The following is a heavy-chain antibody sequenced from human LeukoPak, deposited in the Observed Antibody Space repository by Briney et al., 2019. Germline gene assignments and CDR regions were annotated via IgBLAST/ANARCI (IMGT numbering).Heavy chain of an antibody. CDR2: IYYSGST. D-gene: IGHD5-18*01. V-gene: IGHV4-59*01. CDR3: ARAPITDTGYSYGLWNFVFDP. Sequence: SETLSLTCPVPGGSISSYYWSWFRQPPGKGLEWIRYIYYSGSTNYNASLKSRVTISVDTSKNQFSLKLSSVTAADTAVYYCARAPITDTGYSYGLWNFVFDPWGQGTLVTVSS. CDR1: GGSISSYY. J-gene: IGHJ5*02.